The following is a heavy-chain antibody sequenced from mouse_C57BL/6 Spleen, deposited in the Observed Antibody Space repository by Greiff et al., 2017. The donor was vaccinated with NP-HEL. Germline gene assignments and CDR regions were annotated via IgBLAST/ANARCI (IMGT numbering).Heavy chain of an antibody. D-gene: IGHD1-1*01. J-gene: IGHJ2*01. CDR1: GFTFSDYG. V-gene: IGHV5-17*01. Sequence: EVQVVESGGGLVKPGGSLKLSCAASGFTFSDYGMHWVRQAPEKGLEWVAYISSGSSTIYYADTVKGRFTISRDNAKNTLFLQMTSLRSEDTAMYYCARQRITTVVPFDYWGQGTTLTVSS. CDR2: ISSGSSTI. CDR3: ARQRITTVVPFDY.